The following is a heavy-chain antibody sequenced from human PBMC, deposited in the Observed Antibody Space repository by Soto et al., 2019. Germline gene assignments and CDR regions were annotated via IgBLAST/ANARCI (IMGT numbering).Heavy chain of an antibody. CDR2: IYYSGST. CDR1: GGSISSGDYY. CDR3: ARGLIVLVPAARNWFDP. D-gene: IGHD2-2*01. J-gene: IGHJ5*02. Sequence: SETLSLTCTVSGGSISSGDYYWSWIRQPPGKGLEWIGYIYYSGSTYYNPSLKSRVTISVDTSKNQFSLKLSSVTAADTAVYYCARGLIVLVPAARNWFDPWGQGTLVTVSS. V-gene: IGHV4-30-4*01.